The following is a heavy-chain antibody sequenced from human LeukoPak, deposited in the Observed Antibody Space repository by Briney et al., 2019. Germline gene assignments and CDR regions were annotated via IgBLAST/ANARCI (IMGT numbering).Heavy chain of an antibody. D-gene: IGHD4-11*01. CDR3: ARDWRYSNYYGMDV. J-gene: IGHJ6*02. CDR1: GYTFTSYY. V-gene: IGHV1-46*01. Sequence: ASVKVSCKASGYTFTSYYMQWVRQAPGQGLEWMGIINPSGGSTSYAQKLQGRVTMTRDTPTSTVYMELSGLRSEDPAVYYCARDWRYSNYYGMDVWGQGTTVAVSS. CDR2: INPSGGST.